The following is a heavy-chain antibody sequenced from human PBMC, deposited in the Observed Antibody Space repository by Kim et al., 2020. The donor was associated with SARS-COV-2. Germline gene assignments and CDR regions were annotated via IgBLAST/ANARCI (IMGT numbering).Heavy chain of an antibody. J-gene: IGHJ4*02. CDR3: ARSNNVLLWFGEFDY. V-gene: IGHV4-38-2*02. D-gene: IGHD3-10*01. CDR2: IYHSGST. CDR1: GYSISSGYY. Sequence: SETLSLTCTVSGYSISSGYYWGWIRQPPGKGLEWIGSIYHSGSTYYNPSLKSRVTISVDTSKNQFSLKLSSVTAADTAVYYCARSNNVLLWFGEFDYWGQGTLVTVSS.